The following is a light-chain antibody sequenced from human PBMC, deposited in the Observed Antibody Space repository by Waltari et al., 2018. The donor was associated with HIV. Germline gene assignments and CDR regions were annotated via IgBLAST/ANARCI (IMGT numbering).Light chain of an antibody. V-gene: IGLV2-14*01. J-gene: IGLJ1*01. CDR3: SSYTSSSTQV. Sequence: QSALTQPASVSGSPGQSITISCTGTSSDVGGYNYVSWYQQHPGKDPKRMIYEVTNRPSGVPNRFSGSESGNTASLTISGLQAEDEADYYCSSYTSSSTQVFGTGTKVTVL. CDR1: SSDVGGYNY. CDR2: EVT.